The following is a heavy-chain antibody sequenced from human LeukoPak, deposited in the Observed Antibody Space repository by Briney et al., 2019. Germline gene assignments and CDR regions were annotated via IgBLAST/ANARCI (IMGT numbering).Heavy chain of an antibody. CDR2: INFGGRT. V-gene: IGHV4-39*01. Sequence: SETLSLTCTVSGGSISSSSYYWGWLRQPPGRGRGWLGRINFGGRTYYNPSLRSGATISVKTSRNQSPRKWSVGAAAAPAYYSGSTYYNPSLKSRVTISVDTSKTQFSLKLTSVTAADTAVYYCARLTMVQGVIITDYFDYWGQGTLVTVSS. CDR1: GGSISSSSYY. CDR3: GSTYYNPSLKSRVTISVDTSKTQFSLKLTSVTAADTAVYYCARLTMVQGVIITDYFDY. D-gene: IGHD3-10*01. J-gene: IGHJ4*02.